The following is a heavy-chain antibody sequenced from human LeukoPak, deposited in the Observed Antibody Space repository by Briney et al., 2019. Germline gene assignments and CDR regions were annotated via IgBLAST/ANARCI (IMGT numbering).Heavy chain of an antibody. CDR3: TDLSTGDAFDI. CDR2: INSDGSST. Sequence: GESLRLSCAASGFTFTKYWMHWVRQAPGKGPVWVARINSDGSSTSYADSVKGRFTISRDNAKNTLYLQMNSLRAEDTAVYYCTDLSTGDAFDIWGQGTMVTVSS. J-gene: IGHJ3*02. D-gene: IGHD1-1*01. CDR1: GFTFTKYW. V-gene: IGHV3-74*01.